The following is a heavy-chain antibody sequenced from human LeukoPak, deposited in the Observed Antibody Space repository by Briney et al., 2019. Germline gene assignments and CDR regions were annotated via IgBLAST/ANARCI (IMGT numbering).Heavy chain of an antibody. Sequence: SETLSLTCTVSGGSISSYYWSWIRQPPGKGLEWIGYIYYSGSTNYNPSLKSRVTISVDTSKNQFSLKLSSVTAADTAVYYCARASPPYYYDSSGFDYWGQGTLVTVSS. CDR3: ARASPPYYYDSSGFDY. V-gene: IGHV4-59*12. CDR2: IYYSGST. J-gene: IGHJ4*02. D-gene: IGHD3-22*01. CDR1: GGSISSYY.